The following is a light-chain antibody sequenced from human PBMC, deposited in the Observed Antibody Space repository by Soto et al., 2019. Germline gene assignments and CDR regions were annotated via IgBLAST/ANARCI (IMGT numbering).Light chain of an antibody. Sequence: DIPLTQSPSSLSASLGDRVTISCRASQNIDNYLHWYQQKSGKAPEALIYAASSLRDGVSSRFSGSGYGTEFTLTISSLQRDDFATYYCQQTDSFPRTFGQGTKVEMK. J-gene: IGKJ1*01. CDR2: AAS. V-gene: IGKV1-39*01. CDR1: QNIDNY. CDR3: QQTDSFPRT.